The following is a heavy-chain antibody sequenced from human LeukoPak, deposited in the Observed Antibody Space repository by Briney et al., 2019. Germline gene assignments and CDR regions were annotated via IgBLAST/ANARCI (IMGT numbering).Heavy chain of an antibody. D-gene: IGHD1-26*01. Sequence: GGSLRLSCAASGFNFRNYYMSWIRQAPGKGLEWVSYISSSGSAISYADSVRGRFIISRDNAKNSLFLQMNSLRVEDTAVYFCARRGSYFEFEYWGQGTLVTVSS. V-gene: IGHV3-11*04. CDR2: ISSSGSAI. CDR1: GFNFRNYY. J-gene: IGHJ4*02. CDR3: ARRGSYFEFEY.